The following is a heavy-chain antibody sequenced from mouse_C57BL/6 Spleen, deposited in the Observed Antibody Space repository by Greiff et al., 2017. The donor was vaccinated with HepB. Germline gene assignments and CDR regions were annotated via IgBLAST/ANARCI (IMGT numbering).Heavy chain of an antibody. Sequence: EVHLVESGGGLVKPGGSLKLSCAASGFTFSSYAMSWVRQTPEKRLEWVATISDGGSYTYYPDNVKGRFTISRDNAKNNLYLQMSHLKSEDTAMYYCARSLYGNYSYYFDYWGQGTTLTVSS. CDR1: GFTFSSYA. V-gene: IGHV5-4*01. CDR2: ISDGGSYT. CDR3: ARSLYGNYSYYFDY. J-gene: IGHJ2*01. D-gene: IGHD2-1*01.